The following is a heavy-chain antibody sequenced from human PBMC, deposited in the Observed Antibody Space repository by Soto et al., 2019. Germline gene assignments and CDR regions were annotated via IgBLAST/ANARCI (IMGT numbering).Heavy chain of an antibody. CDR2: ISASNGNT. V-gene: IGHV1-18*01. Sequence: QVQLVQSGAEVKKPGASVKASCKASVYTFTSYYITWLQQAPGQGLEGMGWISASNGNTNYAQKLQGRVTMTTDTSTSTAYMELRSLRSDDTAVYYCARDAPPEDYWGQGTLVTVSS. J-gene: IGHJ4*02. CDR1: VYTFTSYY. CDR3: ARDAPPEDY.